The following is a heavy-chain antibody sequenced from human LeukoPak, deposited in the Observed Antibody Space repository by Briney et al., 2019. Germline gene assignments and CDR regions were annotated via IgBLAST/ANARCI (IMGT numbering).Heavy chain of an antibody. CDR1: GFTVSSNS. CDR2: IYSGGST. CDR3: AKDLHEWELPITVDY. J-gene: IGHJ4*02. Sequence: PGGSLRLSCTVSGFTVSSNSWSWVRQAPGKGLEWVSFIYSGGSTYYADSVKGRFTISRDNSKDTLYLQMNSLRAEDTAVYYCAKDLHEWELPITVDYWGQGTLVTVSS. D-gene: IGHD1-26*01. V-gene: IGHV3-53*01.